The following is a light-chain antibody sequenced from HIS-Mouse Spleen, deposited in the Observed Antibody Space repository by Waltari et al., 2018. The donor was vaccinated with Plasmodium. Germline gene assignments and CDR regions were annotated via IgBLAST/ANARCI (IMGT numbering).Light chain of an antibody. J-gene: IGLJ3*02. Sequence: NFMLTQPPSVSESPGQTVTISCTRSSGSLASNYLPWYQQPPGSAPPTVIYEDNQRPSGVPDRFSGSIDSSSNSASLTISGLKTEDEADYYCQSYDSSNWVFGGGTKLTVL. CDR3: QSYDSSNWV. CDR1: SGSLASNY. V-gene: IGLV6-57*04. CDR2: EDN.